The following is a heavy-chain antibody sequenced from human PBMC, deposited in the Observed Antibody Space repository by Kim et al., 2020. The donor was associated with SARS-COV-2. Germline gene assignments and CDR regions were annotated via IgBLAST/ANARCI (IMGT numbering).Heavy chain of an antibody. J-gene: IGHJ4*02. CDR1: GGSFSGYY. CDR2: INHSGST. Sequence: SETLSLTCAVYGGSFSGYYWSWIRQPPGKGLEWIGEINHSGSTNYNPSLKSRVTISVDTSKNQFSLKLSSVTAADTAVYYCARGGRVRFYYYDSSGTLPLFDYWGQGTLVTVSS. CDR3: ARGGRVRFYYYDSSGTLPLFDY. D-gene: IGHD3-22*01. V-gene: IGHV4-34*01.